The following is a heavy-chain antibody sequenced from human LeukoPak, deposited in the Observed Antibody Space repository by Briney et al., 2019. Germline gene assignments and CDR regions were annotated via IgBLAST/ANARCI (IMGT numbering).Heavy chain of an antibody. Sequence: GGSLRLSCTASGFTFGDYAMSWVRQAPGKGLEWVGFIRSKAYGGTTEYAASVKGRFTISRDDSKSIAYLQMNSLKTEDTAVYYCTRVDGIAVAGTVNHWGQGTLVTVSS. CDR3: TRVDGIAVAGTVNH. V-gene: IGHV3-49*04. CDR1: GFTFGDYA. CDR2: IRSKAYGGTT. D-gene: IGHD6-19*01. J-gene: IGHJ5*02.